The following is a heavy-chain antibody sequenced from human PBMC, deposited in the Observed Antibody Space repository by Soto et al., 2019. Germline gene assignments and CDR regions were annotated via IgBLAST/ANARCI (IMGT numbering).Heavy chain of an antibody. J-gene: IGHJ6*02. Sequence: VQLVESGGGVVQPGRSLRLSCAASGFTFSSFGMHWVRQAPGKGLEWVAFISFDGSNKYYVDSVKGRFIISRDNSKNTLSLQMNSLKAEDTAVYYCAKDTSKYSNNWPAYYGLDVWGQGTTVTVSS. CDR1: GFTFSSFG. CDR2: ISFDGSNK. D-gene: IGHD6-13*01. V-gene: IGHV3-30*18. CDR3: AKDTSKYSNNWPAYYGLDV.